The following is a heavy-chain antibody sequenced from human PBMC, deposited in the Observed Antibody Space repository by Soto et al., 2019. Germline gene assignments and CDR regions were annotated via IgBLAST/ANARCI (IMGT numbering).Heavy chain of an antibody. J-gene: IGHJ6*02. D-gene: IGHD6-19*01. CDR3: VKDGSSGWPYYYGLDV. CDR2: ISYDGSNK. CDR1: VFTFSSYG. Sequence: PGGSLRLSCAASVFTFSSYGMHWFRQAPGKGLEWVAVISYDGSNKNYADSVKGRFTISRDNSKNTLYLQMSSLRAEDTAVYYCVKDGSSGWPYYYGLDVWGQGTTVTVSS. V-gene: IGHV3-30*18.